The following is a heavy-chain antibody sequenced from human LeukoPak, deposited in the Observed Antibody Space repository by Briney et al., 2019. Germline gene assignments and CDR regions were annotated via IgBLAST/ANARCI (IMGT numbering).Heavy chain of an antibody. CDR2: INHSGST. D-gene: IGHD3-3*01. Sequence: KPSETLSLTCAVYGGSFSGYYWSWIRQPPGKGLEWIGEINHSGSTNYNPSLKSRVTISVDTSKNQFPLKLSSVTAADTAVYYCARSSWSGYSYDNWGQGTLVTVSS. V-gene: IGHV4-34*01. CDR3: ARSSWSGYSYDN. CDR1: GGSFSGYY. J-gene: IGHJ4*02.